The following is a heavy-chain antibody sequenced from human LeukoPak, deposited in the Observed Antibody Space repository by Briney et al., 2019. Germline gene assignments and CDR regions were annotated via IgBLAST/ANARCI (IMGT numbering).Heavy chain of an antibody. CDR3: ATSAAAGSGYYYGMDV. CDR2: IYYSGST. Sequence: SETLSLTCTVSGGSIGSYYWSWIRQPPGKGLEWIGYIYYSGSTNYNPSLKSRVTISVDTSKNQFSLKLSSVTAADTAVYYCATSAAAGSGYYYGMDVWGQGTTVTVSS. D-gene: IGHD6-13*01. J-gene: IGHJ6*02. V-gene: IGHV4-59*01. CDR1: GGSIGSYY.